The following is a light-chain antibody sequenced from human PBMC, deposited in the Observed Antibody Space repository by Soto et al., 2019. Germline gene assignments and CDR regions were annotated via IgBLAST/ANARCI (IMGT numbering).Light chain of an antibody. Sequence: SALAHPASVSGSRGQSITISCTGTSSDVGRYNYVSWFQQHPGKVPKLIIYDVSNWPSGVSDRFSGSKSGNTASLTFSGLHPEDEADYYCSSFTSSSTFVFGTGTKSPS. J-gene: IGLJ1*01. CDR2: DVS. CDR1: SSDVGRYNY. CDR3: SSFTSSSTFV. V-gene: IGLV2-14*03.